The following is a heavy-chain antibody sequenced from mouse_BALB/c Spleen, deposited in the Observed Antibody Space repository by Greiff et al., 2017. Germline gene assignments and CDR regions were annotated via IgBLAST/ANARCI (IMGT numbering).Heavy chain of an antibody. J-gene: IGHJ2*01. CDR3: TRSGGNYVFDY. Sequence: VQLQQSGTVLARPGASVKMSCKASGYTFTSYWMHWVKQRPGQGLEWIGAIYPGNSDTSYNQKFKGKAKLTAVTSTSTAYIELSSLTNEDSAVYYCTRSGGNYVFDYWGQGTTLTVSS. CDR2: IYPGNSDT. D-gene: IGHD2-1*01. CDR1: GYTFTSYW. V-gene: IGHV1-5*01.